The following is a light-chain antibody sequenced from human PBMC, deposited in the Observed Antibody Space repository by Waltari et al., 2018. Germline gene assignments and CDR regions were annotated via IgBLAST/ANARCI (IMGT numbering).Light chain of an antibody. CDR2: GNS. J-gene: IGLJ1*01. CDR3: QSYDSSLSGLYV. Sequence: QSVLTQPPSVSGAPGQRVTISCTRSSSNIGAGYDVHWYQQLPVTAPKLLIYGNSNRPSGVPDRFSGSKSGTSASLAITGLQAEDEADYYCQSYDSSLSGLYVFGTGTKVTVL. V-gene: IGLV1-40*01. CDR1: SSNIGAGYD.